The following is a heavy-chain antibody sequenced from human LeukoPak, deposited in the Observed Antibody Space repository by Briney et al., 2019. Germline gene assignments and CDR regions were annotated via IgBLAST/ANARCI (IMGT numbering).Heavy chain of an antibody. CDR3: AREMATTETFDY. V-gene: IGHV3-30-3*01. J-gene: IGHJ4*02. CDR1: GFTFGSYD. D-gene: IGHD5-24*01. Sequence: GMSLTLSCAASGFTFGSYDLHWLRQAPGKGLEWVGMTSNNGSNKYSADAEKVQFTISMDNAKTTLYLQMNSLRAESTAVYYCAREMATTETFDYWGQGALVTVSS. CDR2: TSNNGSNK.